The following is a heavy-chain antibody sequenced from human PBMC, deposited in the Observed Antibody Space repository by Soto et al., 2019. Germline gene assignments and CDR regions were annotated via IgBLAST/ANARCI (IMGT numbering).Heavy chain of an antibody. CDR1: GFSFGTFV. CDR2: ITDSGYTA. Sequence: GGSLRLSCAASGFSFGTFVMTWLRQAPGGGLEWVASITDSGYTASYAETVEGRFTVSRDNSKNKLHLQMNDLRAEDTATYYGEKHAQSLATPTEAWGQGTLVTVSS. D-gene: IGHD6-19*01. V-gene: IGHV3-23*01. J-gene: IGHJ4*02. CDR3: EKHAQSLATPTEA.